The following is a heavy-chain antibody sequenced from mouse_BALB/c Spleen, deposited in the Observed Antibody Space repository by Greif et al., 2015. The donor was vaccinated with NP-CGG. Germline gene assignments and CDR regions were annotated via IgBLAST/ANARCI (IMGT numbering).Heavy chain of an antibody. D-gene: IGHD2-4*01. CDR2: INPYNDGT. Sequence: EVQLQQSGPELVKPGASVKMSCKASGYTFTSYVMHWVKQKPGQGLEWIGYINPYNDGTKYNEKFKGKATLTSDKSSSTAYMALSSLTSEDSAVYYFARGYYDYDEAWFAYWGQGTLVTVSA. CDR1: GYTFTSYV. J-gene: IGHJ3*01. V-gene: IGHV1-14*01. CDR3: ARGYYDYDEAWFAY.